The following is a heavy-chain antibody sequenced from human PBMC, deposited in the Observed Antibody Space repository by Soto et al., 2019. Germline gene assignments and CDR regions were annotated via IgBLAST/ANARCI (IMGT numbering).Heavy chain of an antibody. CDR3: ARRAETNGWNGFGADKYYFDF. Sequence: ASVKVSCKASGYTFTSYDIYWVRQATGQGLEWMGWMNPNTGNSGYAQKFQGRVTMTSDTSISTAHMELSSLRSEATAVYYCARRAETNGWNGFGADKYYFDFWGQGPLVTVSS. D-gene: IGHD1-1*01. J-gene: IGHJ4*02. V-gene: IGHV1-8*01. CDR1: GYTFTSYD. CDR2: MNPNTGNS.